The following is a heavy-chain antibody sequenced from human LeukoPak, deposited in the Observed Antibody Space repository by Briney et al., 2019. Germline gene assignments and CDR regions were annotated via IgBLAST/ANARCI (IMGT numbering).Heavy chain of an antibody. CDR2: ISGSGGNT. D-gene: IGHD6-13*01. Sequence: GGSLRLSCAASGFTFNNFAMSWVRQAPGKGLEWVSGISGSGGNTHYADSVKGRFTISRDNSKSTLYLQMNSLRAEDTAVYYCAKGLRGSSYDYWGQGTLVTVSS. J-gene: IGHJ4*02. V-gene: IGHV3-23*01. CDR1: GFTFNNFA. CDR3: AKGLRGSSYDY.